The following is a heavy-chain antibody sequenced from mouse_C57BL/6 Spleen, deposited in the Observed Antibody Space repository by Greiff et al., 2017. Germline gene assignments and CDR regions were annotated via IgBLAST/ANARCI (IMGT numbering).Heavy chain of an antibody. CDR2: ISSGGDYI. CDR3: TRDDGYFAY. CDR1: GFTFSSYA. J-gene: IGHJ3*01. D-gene: IGHD2-3*01. Sequence: DVQLQESGEGLVKPGGSLKLSCAASGFTFSSYAMSWVRQTPEKRLEWVAYISSGGDYIYYADTVKGRFTISRDNARNTLYLQMSSLKSEDTAMYYCTRDDGYFAYWGQGTLVTVSA. V-gene: IGHV5-9-1*02.